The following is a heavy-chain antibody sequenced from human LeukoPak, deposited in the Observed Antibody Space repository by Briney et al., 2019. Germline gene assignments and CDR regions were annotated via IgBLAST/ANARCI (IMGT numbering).Heavy chain of an antibody. CDR3: ARDRSTYDSSGKRDYYYYYMDV. CDR1: GFTFSDYY. J-gene: IGHJ6*03. V-gene: IGHV3-11*01. CDR2: ISSSGSTI. D-gene: IGHD3-22*01. Sequence: GGSLRLSCAASGFTFSDYYMSWIRQAPGKGLEWVSYISSSGSTIYYADSVKGRFTISRDNAKNSLYLQMNSLRAEDTAVYYCARDRSTYDSSGKRDYYYYYMDVWGKGTTVTVSS.